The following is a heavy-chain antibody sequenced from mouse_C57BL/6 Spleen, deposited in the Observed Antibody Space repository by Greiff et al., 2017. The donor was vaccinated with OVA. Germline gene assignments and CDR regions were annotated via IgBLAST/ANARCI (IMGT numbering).Heavy chain of an antibody. D-gene: IGHD2-10*02. Sequence: EVKLVESGGGLVQPGGSLKLSCAASGFTFSDYYMYWVRQTPEKRLEWVAYISNGGGSTYYPDTVKGRFTISRDNAKNTLYLQMSRLKSEDTAMYYCARRMYGNYHWFAYWGQGTLVTVSA. CDR1: GFTFSDYY. J-gene: IGHJ3*01. CDR2: ISNGGGST. CDR3: ARRMYGNYHWFAY. V-gene: IGHV5-12*01.